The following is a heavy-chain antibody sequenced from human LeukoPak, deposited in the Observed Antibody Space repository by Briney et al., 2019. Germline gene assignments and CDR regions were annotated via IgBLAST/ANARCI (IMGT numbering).Heavy chain of an antibody. D-gene: IGHD6-13*01. J-gene: IGHJ4*02. CDR3: AKVGSSWYHHFDY. Sequence: PGGSLRLSCAASGFTFSSYAMSWVRQAPGKGLEWVSAISGSGGSTYYADSVKGRFTISRDNSKNTLYLQINSLRAEDTAVYYCAKVGSSWYHHFDYWGQGTLVTVSS. V-gene: IGHV3-23*01. CDR1: GFTFSSYA. CDR2: ISGSGGST.